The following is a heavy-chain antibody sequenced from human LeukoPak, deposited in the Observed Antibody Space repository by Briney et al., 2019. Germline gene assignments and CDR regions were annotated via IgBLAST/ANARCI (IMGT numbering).Heavy chain of an antibody. D-gene: IGHD3-10*01. CDR2: IVVGSGNT. CDR3: AADSYYYGSDGDH. V-gene: IGHV1-58*01. CDR1: GFTFTSSA. Sequence: VASVKVSCKASGFTFTSSAVQWVRQARGQRLEWIGWIVVGSGNTNYAQKFQERVTITRDMSTSTAYMELSSLRSEDTAVYYCAADSYYYGSDGDHWGQGTLVTVSS. J-gene: IGHJ4*02.